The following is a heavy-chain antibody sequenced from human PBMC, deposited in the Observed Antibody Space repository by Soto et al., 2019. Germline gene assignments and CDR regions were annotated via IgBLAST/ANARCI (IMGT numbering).Heavy chain of an antibody. CDR1: GFSFSTYG. CDR3: VKCRGRDYHYYDMDD. CDR2: GGRGGST. Sequence: DVQLLESGGGLAQRGGSLRLSCAASGFSFSTYGMTCVRQAPGQGLEWVSNGGRGGSTYYADSVKGRFTISRDNSKNTLYLQMTRLRAEDTCVYYSVKCRGRDYHYYDMDDWGTGTTVTVSS. V-gene: IGHV3-23*01. J-gene: IGHJ6*03. D-gene: IGHD2-15*01.